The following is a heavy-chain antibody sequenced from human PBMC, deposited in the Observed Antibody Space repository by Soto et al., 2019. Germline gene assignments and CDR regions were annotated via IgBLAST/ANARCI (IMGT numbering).Heavy chain of an antibody. Sequence: QITLKESGPTLVKPTQTLTLTCTFSGFSLSTSGVGVGWIRQPPGKALEWLALIYWDDDKRYSPSLKSRLTITKDTSKNHVVLTMTNMDPVDTATYYCALPSYYYASSGYFHAEYFQHWGQGTLVTVSS. CDR3: ALPSYYYASSGYFHAEYFQH. V-gene: IGHV2-5*02. D-gene: IGHD3-22*01. CDR2: IYWDDDK. CDR1: GFSLSTSGVG. J-gene: IGHJ1*01.